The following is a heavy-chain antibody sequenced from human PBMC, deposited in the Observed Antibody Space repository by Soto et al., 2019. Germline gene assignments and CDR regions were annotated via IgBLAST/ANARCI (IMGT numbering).Heavy chain of an antibody. D-gene: IGHD3-22*01. CDR3: ARGGDYYHSSGYYST. CDR2: IYYSGSI. J-gene: IGHJ5*02. V-gene: IGHV4-31*03. Sequence: QVQLQESGPGLVKPSQTLSLTCTVSGGSISSGGYYWSWIRQHPGKGLEWIGYIYYSGSIYYNPALKSRVYISVDTSRHQFSLKLSSVTAADTAVYYCARGGDYYHSSGYYSTWGQGTLVTVSS. CDR1: GGSISSGGYY.